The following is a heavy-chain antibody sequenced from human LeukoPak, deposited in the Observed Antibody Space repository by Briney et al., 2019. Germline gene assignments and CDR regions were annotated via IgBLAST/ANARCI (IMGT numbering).Heavy chain of an antibody. J-gene: IGHJ4*02. Sequence: SGGSLRLSCAASGFTVSSDYMSWVRQAPGKGLEWVSLIYRDGSTFYAESVKGRFTISRDNSKNTLYLQMNSLRAEDTAVYYCARDVYCSGGSCYSDYWGQGTLVTVSS. V-gene: IGHV3-66*01. CDR3: ARDVYCSGGSCYSDY. CDR1: GFTVSSDY. CDR2: IYRDGST. D-gene: IGHD2-15*01.